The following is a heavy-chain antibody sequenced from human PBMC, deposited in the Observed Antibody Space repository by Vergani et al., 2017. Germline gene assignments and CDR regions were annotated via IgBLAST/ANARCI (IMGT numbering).Heavy chain of an antibody. D-gene: IGHD2-2*01. J-gene: IGHJ6*02. CDR3: AKDPHIVVVRAAEGDYYYCIDV. CDR2: IRYDGSNK. Sequence: QVQLVESGGGVVQPGGSLRLSCAASGFTFSSYGMHWVRQAPGKGLEWVAFIRYDGSNKYYADSVKGRFTISRDNSENTLYLQMNSMRAEDTAVYYCAKDPHIVVVRAAEGDYYYCIDVWGQGTTVTVSS. CDR1: GFTFSSYG. V-gene: IGHV3-30*02.